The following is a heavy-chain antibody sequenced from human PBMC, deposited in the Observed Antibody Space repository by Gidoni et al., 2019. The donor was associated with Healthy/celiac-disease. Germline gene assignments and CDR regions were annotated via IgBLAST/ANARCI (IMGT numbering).Heavy chain of an antibody. D-gene: IGHD2-2*01. V-gene: IGHV4-61*02. CDR3: ARDRGICSSTSCYTNWFDP. Sequence: QVQLQESGPGLVKPSQTLSLTCTVSGGSISSGSYYWSWIRQPAGKGLEWIGRIYTSGSTNYNPSLKSRVTISVDTSKNQFSLKLSSVTAADTAVYYCARDRGICSSTSCYTNWFDPWGQGTLVTVSS. CDR2: IYTSGST. CDR1: GGSISSGSYY. J-gene: IGHJ5*02.